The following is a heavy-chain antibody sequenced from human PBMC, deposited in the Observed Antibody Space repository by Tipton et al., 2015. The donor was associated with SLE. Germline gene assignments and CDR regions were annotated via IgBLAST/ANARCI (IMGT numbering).Heavy chain of an antibody. CDR3: ARHRMMDSSSWAYYFDY. J-gene: IGHJ4*02. V-gene: IGHV4-59*08. CDR2: IYYSGST. Sequence: TLSLTCTVSGGSVTSYFWSWFRQPPGKGLEWIGYIYYSGSTNYNPSLKSRVTMSIDTSKNQFSLRLRSVTAADTAVYYCARHRMMDSSSWAYYFDYWGQGTLVTVSS. D-gene: IGHD6-13*01. CDR1: GGSVTSYF.